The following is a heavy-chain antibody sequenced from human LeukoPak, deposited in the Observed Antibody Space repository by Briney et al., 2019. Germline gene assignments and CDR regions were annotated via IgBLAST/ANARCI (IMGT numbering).Heavy chain of an antibody. Sequence: KPSETLSLTCTVSGGSISSYYWSWIRQPPGKGLEWIGYIYHSGSTNYNPSLKSRVTISVDTSKNQFSLKLSSVTAADTAVYYCARQSRYSYGYVDYWGQGTLVTVSS. CDR3: ARQSRYSYGYVDY. V-gene: IGHV4-59*08. CDR2: IYHSGST. D-gene: IGHD5-18*01. J-gene: IGHJ4*02. CDR1: GGSISSYY.